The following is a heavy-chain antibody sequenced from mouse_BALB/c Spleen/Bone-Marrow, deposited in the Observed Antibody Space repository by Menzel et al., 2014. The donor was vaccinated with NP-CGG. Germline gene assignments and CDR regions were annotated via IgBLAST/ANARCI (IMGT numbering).Heavy chain of an antibody. CDR3: VRDLMKEYLFSN. D-gene: IGHD5-1*01. Sequence: VKVVESGPGLVAPSQSLSITCTVSGFSVISYDISWIRQSPGKGLEWLGVIWNGGGTNYNLAFMSRLSISKDNSKIQVFLKMNTLQTNNTAIYYCVRDLMKEYLFSNLGQGTLLTVSA. CDR2: IWNGGGT. J-gene: IGHJ3*01. V-gene: IGHV2-9-2*01. CDR1: GFSVISYD.